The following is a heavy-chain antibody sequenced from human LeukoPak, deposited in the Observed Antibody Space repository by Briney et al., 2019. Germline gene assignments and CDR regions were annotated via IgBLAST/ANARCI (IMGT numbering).Heavy chain of an antibody. V-gene: IGHV3-21*01. D-gene: IGHD1-26*01. Sequence: GGSLRLSCAASGFSFNDYSMHWVRQAPGKGLEWVSSISRSNIYIYYGDSVKGRFTISRDNAKDSLYLQMNSLRAEDTAVYYCARDGGSNQFDYWGQGTLVTVSS. CDR2: ISRSNIYI. J-gene: IGHJ4*02. CDR1: GFSFNDYS. CDR3: ARDGGSNQFDY.